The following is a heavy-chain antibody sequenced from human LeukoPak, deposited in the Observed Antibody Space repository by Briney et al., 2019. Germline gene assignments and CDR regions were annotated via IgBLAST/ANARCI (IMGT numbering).Heavy chain of an antibody. CDR3: ARGGRGYSYGQRGYYYYYMDV. J-gene: IGHJ6*03. CDR2: IIPMSNTT. CDR1: GGPSSNFA. Sequence: SVKVSCKASGGPSSNFAINWVRQAPGQGLEWMGGIIPMSNTTMYAQKFQGRVTMTRDTSTSTVYMELSSLRSEDTAVYYCARGGRGYSYGQRGYYYYYMDVWGKGTTVTISS. D-gene: IGHD5-18*01. V-gene: IGHV1-69*05.